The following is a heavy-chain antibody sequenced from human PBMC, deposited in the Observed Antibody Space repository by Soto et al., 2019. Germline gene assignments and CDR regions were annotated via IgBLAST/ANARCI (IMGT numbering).Heavy chain of an antibody. CDR3: ARDRADCISTICYDNWFDP. V-gene: IGHV3-33*01. CDR2: IWYDGSNK. J-gene: IGHJ5*02. CDR1: GFTFSSYG. Sequence: QVQLVESGGGVVQPGRSLRLSCAASGFTFSSYGMHWVRQAPGKGLEWVAVIWYDGSNKYYADSVKGRFTISRDNSKTTLYLQMNSLRAEDTAVYYCARDRADCISTICYDNWFDPGGQGTLVTVSS. D-gene: IGHD2-2*01.